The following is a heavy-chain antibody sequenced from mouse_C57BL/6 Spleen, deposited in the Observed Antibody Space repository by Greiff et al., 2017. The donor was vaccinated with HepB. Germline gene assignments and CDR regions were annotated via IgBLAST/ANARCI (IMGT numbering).Heavy chain of an antibody. CDR3: ASYLLWRAMDY. CDR1: GYSITSGYY. J-gene: IGHJ4*01. Sequence: VQLQQSGPGLVKPSQSLSLTCSVTGYSITSGYYWNWIRQFPGNKLEWMGYISYDGSNNYNPSLKNRISITRDTSKNQFFLKLNSVTTEDTATYYCASYLLWRAMDYWGQGTSVTVSS. V-gene: IGHV3-6*01. CDR2: ISYDGSN. D-gene: IGHD2-1*01.